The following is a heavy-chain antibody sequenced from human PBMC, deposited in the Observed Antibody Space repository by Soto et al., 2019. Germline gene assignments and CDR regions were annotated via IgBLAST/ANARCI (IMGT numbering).Heavy chain of an antibody. CDR1: GYTFNKYG. CDR2: ISAFNDYT. Sequence: QAQLVQSGGEVKRPGASAKVSCKASGYTFNKYGFNWVRQAPGQGLEWMGRISAFNDYTNLAQKSQGRITLTTDASTNTAYMELQILRSDDTAMYYCARGRGVVIPAGTPDAFDVWGQGTMVTVSS. D-gene: IGHD6-13*01. V-gene: IGHV1-18*01. CDR3: ARGRGVVIPAGTPDAFDV. J-gene: IGHJ3*01.